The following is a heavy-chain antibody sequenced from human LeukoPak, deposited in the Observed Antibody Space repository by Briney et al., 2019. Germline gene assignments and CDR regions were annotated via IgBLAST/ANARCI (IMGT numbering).Heavy chain of an antibody. V-gene: IGHV3-30*03. CDR1: GFTFGSFA. CDR3: ARWPGRTRPLTNYYDSSGYYPTG. J-gene: IGHJ4*02. CDR2: ISSTGNKE. D-gene: IGHD3-22*01. Sequence: QTGGSLRLSCAASGFTFGSFAMHWVRQAPGKGLAWVAVISSTGNKEYYADSVKGRFTISRDNAKNSLYLQMNSLRAEDTAVYYCARWPGRTRPLTNYYDSSGYYPTGWGQGTLVTVSS.